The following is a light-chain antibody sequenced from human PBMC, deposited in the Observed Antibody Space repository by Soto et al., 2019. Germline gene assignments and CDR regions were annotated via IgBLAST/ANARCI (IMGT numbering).Light chain of an antibody. CDR3: QQRTNWPPWT. Sequence: EIVLTQSPATLSVSPWERATLSCRASQSVSSYLAWYQQKPGQAPRLLIYDAYNRATGIPARFSGSGSGTDFTLTISSLEPEDFAVYYCQQRTNWPPWTCGQGTKVDIK. CDR2: DAY. J-gene: IGKJ1*01. V-gene: IGKV3-11*01. CDR1: QSVSSY.